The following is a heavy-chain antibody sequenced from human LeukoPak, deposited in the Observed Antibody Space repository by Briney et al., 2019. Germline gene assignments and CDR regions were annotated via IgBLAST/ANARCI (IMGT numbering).Heavy chain of an antibody. V-gene: IGHV4-30-2*01. Sequence: SETLSLTCAVSGGSISSGGYSWSWIRQPPGKGLEWIGYMYHSGTTHYNPSLKSRVTISVDRSKNQFSLRLSSVTAADTAVYYCVRGYYYDSSGYWVRAFDIWGQGTMVTVSS. J-gene: IGHJ3*02. CDR2: MYHSGTT. CDR3: VRGYYYDSSGYWVRAFDI. CDR1: GGSISSGGYS. D-gene: IGHD3-22*01.